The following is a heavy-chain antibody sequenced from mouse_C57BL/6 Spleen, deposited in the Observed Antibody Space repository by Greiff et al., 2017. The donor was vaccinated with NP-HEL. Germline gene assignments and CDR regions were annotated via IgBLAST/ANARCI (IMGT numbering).Heavy chain of an antibody. D-gene: IGHD2-12*01. CDR2: IYPGSGST. Sequence: QVQLQQPGAELVKPGASVKMSCKASGYTFTSYWITWVKQRPGQGLEWIGDIYPGSGSTNYNEKFKSKATLTVDTSSSTAYMQLSSLTSEDSAVYYCARRGAYYSSYDWYFDVWGTGTTVTVSS. CDR3: ARRGAYYSSYDWYFDV. CDR1: GYTFTSYW. J-gene: IGHJ1*03. V-gene: IGHV1-55*01.